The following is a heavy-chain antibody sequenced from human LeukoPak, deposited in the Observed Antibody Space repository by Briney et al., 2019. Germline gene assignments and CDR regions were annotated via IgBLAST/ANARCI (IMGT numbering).Heavy chain of an antibody. D-gene: IGHD6-13*01. J-gene: IGHJ3*02. CDR3: AKDIGIAAAVYGDDAFDI. V-gene: IGHV3-30*02. Sequence: PGGSLRLSCAASGFTFSSYGMHWVRQAPGKGLEWVAFIRYDGSNKYYADSVKGRFTISRDNSKNTLYLQMNSLRAEDTAVYYCAKDIGIAAAVYGDDAFDIWGQGTMVTVSS. CDR2: IRYDGSNK. CDR1: GFTFSSYG.